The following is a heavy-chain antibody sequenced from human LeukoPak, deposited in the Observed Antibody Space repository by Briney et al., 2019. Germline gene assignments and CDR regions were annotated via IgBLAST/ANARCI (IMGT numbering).Heavy chain of an antibody. D-gene: IGHD5-18*01. J-gene: IGHJ4*02. CDR1: GFTFSTYG. Sequence: PGRSLRLSCAASGFTFSTYGMHWVRQAPGKGLEWVAVISYDGSNKYYADSVKGRFTISRDNSKNTLYLQVISLRAEDMAVYYCAKGLSGYTYGYSFDYWGQGTLVTVSS. CDR2: ISYDGSNK. V-gene: IGHV3-30*18. CDR3: AKGLSGYTYGYSFDY.